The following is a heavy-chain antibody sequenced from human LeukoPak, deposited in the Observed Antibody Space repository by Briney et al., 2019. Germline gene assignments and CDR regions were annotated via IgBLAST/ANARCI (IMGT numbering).Heavy chain of an antibody. CDR3: ARDLGELSSGAFDI. CDR2: IYSGGST. J-gene: IGHJ3*02. CDR1: GFTVSSNY. D-gene: IGHD3-16*02. V-gene: IGHV3-53*01. Sequence: PGGSLRLSCAASGFTVSSNYMSWVRQAPGKGLEWVSVIYSGGSTYYADSVKGRFTISRDNSKNTLYLQMNSLRAEDTAVYYCARDLGELSSGAFDIWGQGTMVSVSS.